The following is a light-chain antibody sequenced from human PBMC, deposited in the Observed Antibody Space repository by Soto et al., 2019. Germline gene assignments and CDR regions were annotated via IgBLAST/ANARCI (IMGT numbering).Light chain of an antibody. Sequence: IQMTQSPSSLSASVGDSVTVTCRASQSINIYLNWYQQKPGKAPTLLIYGASSLQSGVPSRFTGGGSRTDFTLTISSLQPDDFATYYCQQYNSFFGPGTKVDIK. CDR2: GAS. V-gene: IGKV1-39*01. CDR1: QSINIY. J-gene: IGKJ3*01. CDR3: QQYNSF.